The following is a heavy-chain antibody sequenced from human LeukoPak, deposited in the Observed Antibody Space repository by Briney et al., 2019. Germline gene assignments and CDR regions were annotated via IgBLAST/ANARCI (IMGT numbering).Heavy chain of an antibody. D-gene: IGHD6-19*01. CDR2: SYYGGST. CDR1: GGSISSNSHF. Sequence: PETLSLTCTVSGGSISSNSHFWGWIRQPPGKGLEWIGSSYYGGSTYYNSSLKSRVSISIDTSKNQFSLRLNSVTAADTAMYYCATNIAVPGYDVFDVWGQGTMVTVSS. CDR3: ATNIAVPGYDVFDV. J-gene: IGHJ3*01. V-gene: IGHV4-39*01.